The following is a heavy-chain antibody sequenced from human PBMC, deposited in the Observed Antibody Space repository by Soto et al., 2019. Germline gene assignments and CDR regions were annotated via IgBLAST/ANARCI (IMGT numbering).Heavy chain of an antibody. V-gene: IGHV4-31*03. CDR1: GGSISSGGYY. D-gene: IGHD3-16*01. CDR3: ARDSRGGGDAFDI. CDR2: IYYSGST. J-gene: IGHJ3*02. Sequence: PSETLSLTCTVSGGSISSGGYYWSWIRQHPGKGLEWIGYIYYSGSTYYNPSLKSRVTISVDTSKNQFSLKLSSVTAADTAVYYCARDSRGGGDAFDIWGQGTMVTVSS.